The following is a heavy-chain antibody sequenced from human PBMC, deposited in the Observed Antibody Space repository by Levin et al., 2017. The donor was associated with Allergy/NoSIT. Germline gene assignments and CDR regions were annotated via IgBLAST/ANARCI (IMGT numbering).Heavy chain of an antibody. Sequence: SCTVSGGSITSYYWSWIRQPPGKGLEWIGYLSYSGSTNYNPSLKSRVTISVDTSKNQFFLKLSSVTAADTAMYYCARVRDSARIDYWGQGSLVTVSS. J-gene: IGHJ4*02. CDR2: LSYSGST. D-gene: IGHD2-21*02. CDR3: ARVRDSARIDY. V-gene: IGHV4-59*01. CDR1: GGSITSYY.